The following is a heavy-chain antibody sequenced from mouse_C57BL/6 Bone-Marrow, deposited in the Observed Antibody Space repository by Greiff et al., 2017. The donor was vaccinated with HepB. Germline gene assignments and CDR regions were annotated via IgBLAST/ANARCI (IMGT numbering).Heavy chain of an antibody. CDR1: GYTFTSYW. J-gene: IGHJ3*01. CDR3: ARWGDCYPFAY. V-gene: IGHV1-59*01. Sequence: QVQLQQPGAGLARPGHSVKLSCNATGYTFTSYWMHWVKQRPGQGLEWIGVIVTSDSYTNYNQKFKGKATMTVDTSYSPAYLQLSSLTSEDSAVYYCARWGDCYPFAYWGQGTLVTVSA. D-gene: IGHD2-3*01. CDR2: IVTSDSYT.